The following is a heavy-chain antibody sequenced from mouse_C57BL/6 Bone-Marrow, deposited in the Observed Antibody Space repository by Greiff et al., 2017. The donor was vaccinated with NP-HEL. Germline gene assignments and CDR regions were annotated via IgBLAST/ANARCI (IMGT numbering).Heavy chain of an antibody. J-gene: IGHJ2*01. Sequence: QVQLQQPGAELVKPGASVKMSCKASGYTFTSYWITWVKQRPGQGLEWIGDIYPGSGSTNYNEKFKSKATLTVDTSSSTAYMQLSSLTSEDSAVYYCARRGTGTFLFDYWGQGTTLTVSS. V-gene: IGHV1-55*01. CDR1: GYTFTSYW. CDR3: ARRGTGTFLFDY. CDR2: IYPGSGST. D-gene: IGHD4-1*01.